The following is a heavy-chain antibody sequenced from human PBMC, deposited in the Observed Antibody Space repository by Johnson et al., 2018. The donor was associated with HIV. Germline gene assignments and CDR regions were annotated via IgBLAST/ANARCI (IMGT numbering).Heavy chain of an antibody. J-gene: IGHJ3*02. CDR3: ARGDYYDSSGYFSDAFDI. Sequence: VQLVESGGGLVQPGGSLRLSCAASGFTFSSYWMSWVRQAPGKGLEWVANIKQDGSEKYYVDSVKGRLTISRDNAKNSLYRQMNSLRAEDTAVYYCARGDYYDSSGYFSDAFDIWGQGTMVTVSS. CDR2: IKQDGSEK. V-gene: IGHV3-7*01. D-gene: IGHD3-22*01. CDR1: GFTFSSYW.